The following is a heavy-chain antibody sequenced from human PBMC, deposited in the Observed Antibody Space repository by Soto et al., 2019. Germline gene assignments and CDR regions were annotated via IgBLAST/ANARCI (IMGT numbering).Heavy chain of an antibody. CDR2: IQSGGPT. CDR1: GFTVSSKY. CDR3: ARDYVLWDGGRWYGAPLHV. V-gene: IGHV3-66*01. J-gene: IGHJ6*03. D-gene: IGHD2-15*01. Sequence: GGSLRLSCAASGFTVSSKYMSCVRQAPGKGLEWVSLIQSGGPTYYADSVKGRFTISRDTSENTLHLQMDSLRAEDTAVYYCARDYVLWDGGRWYGAPLHVWGKGTTVT.